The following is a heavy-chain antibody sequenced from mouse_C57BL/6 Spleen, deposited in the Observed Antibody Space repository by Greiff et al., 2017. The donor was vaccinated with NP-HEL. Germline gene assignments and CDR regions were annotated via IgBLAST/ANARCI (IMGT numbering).Heavy chain of an antibody. CDR1: GFTFSDYG. Sequence: DVQLVESGGGLVKPGGSLKLSCAASGFTFSDYGMHWVRQAPEKGLEWVAYISSGSSTIYYADTVKGRFTISRDNAKNTLFLQMTSLRSEDTAMYYCAREDYGSSPWFAYWGQGTLVTVSA. D-gene: IGHD1-1*01. V-gene: IGHV5-17*01. J-gene: IGHJ3*01. CDR3: AREDYGSSPWFAY. CDR2: ISSGSSTI.